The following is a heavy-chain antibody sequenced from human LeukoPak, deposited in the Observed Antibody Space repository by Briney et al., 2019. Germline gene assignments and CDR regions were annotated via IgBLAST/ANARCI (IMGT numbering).Heavy chain of an antibody. J-gene: IGHJ2*01. CDR2: INRSGST. D-gene: IGHD3-22*01. Sequence: KASETLSLTCAVYGGSFSGYCWSWIRQPPGKGLEWIGEINRSGSTYYNPSLKSRVTISVDTSKNQFSLKPTSVTAADTAVYYCARGVTMIVVVIHDWYFDLWGRGTLVTVSS. CDR3: ARGVTMIVVVIHDWYFDL. V-gene: IGHV4-34*01. CDR1: GGSFSGYC.